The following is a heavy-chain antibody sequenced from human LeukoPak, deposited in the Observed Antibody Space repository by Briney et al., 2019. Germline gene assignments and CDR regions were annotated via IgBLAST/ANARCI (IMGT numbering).Heavy chain of an antibody. CDR2: ISSSSSYT. J-gene: IGHJ3*02. D-gene: IGHD2-2*01. CDR3: ARGPVVPAANDAFAAFDI. V-gene: IGHV3-11*06. Sequence: TGGSLRLSCAASGFTFSDYYMSWIRQAPGKGLEWGSYISSSSSYTNYADSVKGRFTISRDNAKSSLYLQMNSLRAEDTAVYYCARGPVVPAANDAFAAFDIWGQGTMVTVSS. CDR1: GFTFSDYY.